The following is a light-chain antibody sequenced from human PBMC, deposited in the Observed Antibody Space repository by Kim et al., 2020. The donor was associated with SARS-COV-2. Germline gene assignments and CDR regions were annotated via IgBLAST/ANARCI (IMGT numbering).Light chain of an antibody. CDR2: KAS. CDR3: QQYKTFPRT. J-gene: IGKJ1*01. Sequence: ASGGDRVSIACRASQTIDTFLAWYQQKPGEAPKLLIYKASRLQSGVPSRFSGSESETDFTLTISSLQPDDFATYYCQQYKTFPRTFGPGTKVDIK. V-gene: IGKV1-5*03. CDR1: QTIDTF.